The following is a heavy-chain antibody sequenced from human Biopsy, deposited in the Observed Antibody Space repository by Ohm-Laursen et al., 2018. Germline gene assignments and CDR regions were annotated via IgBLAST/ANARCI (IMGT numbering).Heavy chain of an antibody. V-gene: IGHV4-4*07. CDR1: GGSLSSYY. CDR3: ARDRDRRGWFDP. J-gene: IGHJ5*02. CDR2: IYTSGIT. D-gene: IGHD1-14*01. Sequence: SVTLPLTCTVSGGSLSSYYWSWIRQPAGKGLEWIGQIYTSGITNYNPSLKSRVTMSVDKSKNKFSLGVSSVTAADTAVYYCARDRDRRGWFDPWGQGTLVTVSS.